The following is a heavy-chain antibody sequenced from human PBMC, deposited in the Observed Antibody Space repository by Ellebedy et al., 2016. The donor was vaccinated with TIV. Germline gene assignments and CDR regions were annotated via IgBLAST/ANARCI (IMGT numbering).Heavy chain of an antibody. CDR2: INPNSGGT. V-gene: IGHV1-2*02. Sequence: ASVKVSXKASGYTFTGYYMHWVRQAPGQGLEWMGWINPNSGGTNYAQKFQGRVTMTRDTSISTAYMELSRLRSDDTAVYYCARAEMADWNDDEYYYYYGMDVWGQGTTVTVSS. CDR1: GYTFTGYY. J-gene: IGHJ6*02. D-gene: IGHD1-1*01. CDR3: ARAEMADWNDDEYYYYYGMDV.